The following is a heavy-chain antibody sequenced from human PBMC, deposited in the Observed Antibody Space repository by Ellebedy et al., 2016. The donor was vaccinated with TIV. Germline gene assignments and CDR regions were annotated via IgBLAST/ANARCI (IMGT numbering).Heavy chain of an antibody. CDR3: ATRPRGYSSDY. CDR2: ISYDGSNK. D-gene: IGHD4-11*01. CDR1: GFTFSSYA. Sequence: GESLKISCAASGFTFSSYAMHWVRQAPGKGLEWVAVISYDGSNKYYADSVKGRFTISRDNSKNTLYLQMNSLRAEDTAVYYCATRPRGYSSDYWGQGTLVTVSS. J-gene: IGHJ4*02. V-gene: IGHV3-30-3*01.